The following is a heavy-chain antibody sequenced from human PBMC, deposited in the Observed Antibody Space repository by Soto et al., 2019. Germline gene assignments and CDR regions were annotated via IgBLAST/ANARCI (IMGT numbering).Heavy chain of an antibody. CDR2: IIPIFGTA. D-gene: IGHD2-21*01. V-gene: IGHV1-69*12. CDR3: ARPKHIHDTATGGDLVAFDI. CDR1: GGTFSSYA. J-gene: IGHJ3*02. Sequence: QVQLVQSGAEVKKPGSSVKVSCKASGGTFSSYAISWVRQAPGQGLEWMGGIIPIFGTANYAQKFQGRVTITADESTSTAYMELISLRSEDTAVYYCARPKHIHDTATGGDLVAFDIWGQGTMVTVSS.